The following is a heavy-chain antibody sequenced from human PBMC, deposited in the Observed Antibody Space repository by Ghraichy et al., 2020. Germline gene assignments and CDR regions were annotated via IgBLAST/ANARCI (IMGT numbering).Heavy chain of an antibody. D-gene: IGHD6-13*01. V-gene: IGHV3-30-3*01. CDR3: ARALSHSWYGAY. J-gene: IGHJ4*02. CDR1: GFTFSSYA. Sequence: GGSLRLSCAASGFTFSSYAMHWVRQAPGKGLQWVAVVSEDGSTASHADSVKGRLTISRDNDNNVLYLQMSSLRIEDTAVYYCARALSHSWYGAYWGQGSLVTVSS. CDR2: VSEDGSTA.